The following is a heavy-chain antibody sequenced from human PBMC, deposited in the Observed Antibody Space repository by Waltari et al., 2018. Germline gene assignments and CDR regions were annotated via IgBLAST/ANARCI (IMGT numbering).Heavy chain of an antibody. CDR2: IYYSGST. CDR1: GGSISSSSYY. CDR3: ARHIRITMIVAGFDY. D-gene: IGHD3-22*01. Sequence: QLQLQESGPGLVKPSETLSLTCTVSGGSISSSSYYWGWIRHPPGKGLEWIGSIYYSGSTYYNPSLKSRVTISVDTSKNQFSLKLSSVTAADTAVYYCARHIRITMIVAGFDYWGQGTLVTVSS. J-gene: IGHJ4*02. V-gene: IGHV4-39*07.